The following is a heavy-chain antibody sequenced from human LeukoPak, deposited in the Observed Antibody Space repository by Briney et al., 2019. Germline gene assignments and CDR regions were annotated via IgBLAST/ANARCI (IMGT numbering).Heavy chain of an antibody. D-gene: IGHD1-26*01. CDR1: GFSVTNNY. V-gene: IGHV3-53*01. Sequence: PGGSLRLSCAVSGFSVTNNYMSWVRQAPGKGLEWVSVFYVGGATYYADSVEGRFTISRDNAKNTLYLQMNSLRAEDTAVYYCASRALSGTYYVYYFDYWGQGTLVTVSS. CDR3: ASRALSGTYYVYYFDY. J-gene: IGHJ4*02. CDR2: FYVGGAT.